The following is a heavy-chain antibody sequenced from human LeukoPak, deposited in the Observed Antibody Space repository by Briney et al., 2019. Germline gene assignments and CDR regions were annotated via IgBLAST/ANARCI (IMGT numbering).Heavy chain of an antibody. Sequence: ETLSLTCAAYGGSFSGYYWSWVRQAPGKGLEWVANIKQDGSEKYYVDSVKGRFTISRDNAKNSLYLQMNSLRAEDTAVYYCARDFYVRYCSGGSCYSEPDYWGQGTLVTVSS. V-gene: IGHV3-7*01. CDR1: GGSFSGYY. CDR2: IKQDGSEK. CDR3: ARDFYVRYCSGGSCYSEPDY. J-gene: IGHJ4*02. D-gene: IGHD2-15*01.